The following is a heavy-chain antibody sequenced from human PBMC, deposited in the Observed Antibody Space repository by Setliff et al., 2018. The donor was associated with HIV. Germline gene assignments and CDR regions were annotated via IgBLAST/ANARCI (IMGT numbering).Heavy chain of an antibody. CDR1: GGSISSSSYY. Sequence: PSETLSLTCTVSGGSISSSSYYWGWIRQPPGKGLEWIGSIYYSGSTYYNPSLKSRVTISVDTSKNQFSLKLSSVTAADTAVYYCAGPRSYYDSSGYDAFDIWGQGTMVTVSS. J-gene: IGHJ3*02. D-gene: IGHD3-22*01. V-gene: IGHV4-39*01. CDR2: IYYSGST. CDR3: AGPRSYYDSSGYDAFDI.